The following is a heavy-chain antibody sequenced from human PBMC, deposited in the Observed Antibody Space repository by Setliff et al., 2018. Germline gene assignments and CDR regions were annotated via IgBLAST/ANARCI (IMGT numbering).Heavy chain of an antibody. CDR2: IYHSGST. CDR3: ARESRYYYDNLGTLDY. D-gene: IGHD3-22*01. Sequence: PSETLSLTCSVSGDSMSFSYWGWIRQPPGKGLEWIGSIYHSGSTYYNPSLKSRVTMSVDTSKNQFSLKLSSVTAADTAVYYCARESRYYYDNLGTLDYWGQGTLVTVSS. CDR1: GDSMSFSY. J-gene: IGHJ4*02. V-gene: IGHV4-38-2*02.